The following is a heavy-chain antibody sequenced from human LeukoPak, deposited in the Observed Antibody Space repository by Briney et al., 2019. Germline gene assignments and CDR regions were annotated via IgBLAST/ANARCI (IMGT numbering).Heavy chain of an antibody. D-gene: IGHD5-18*01. CDR1: GFTFSNYG. Sequence: QPGRSLRLSCAASGFTFSNYGMHWVRQAPGKGLEWVAVISYDGSNKYYADSVKGRFTISRDNSKNTLYLQMNSLRVEDTAVYYCATTFFVDTAAWYAPWFDPWGQGTLVTVSS. V-gene: IGHV3-30*03. CDR3: ATTFFVDTAAWYAPWFDP. J-gene: IGHJ5*02. CDR2: ISYDGSNK.